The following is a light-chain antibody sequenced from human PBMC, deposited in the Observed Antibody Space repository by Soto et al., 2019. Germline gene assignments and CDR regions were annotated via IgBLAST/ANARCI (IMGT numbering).Light chain of an antibody. CDR1: QSVSSN. J-gene: IGKJ3*01. CDR3: QHRSKWPFT. V-gene: IGKV3-15*01. Sequence: EIVMTQSPATLSVSPGERATLSCRASQSVSSNLAWYQQKPGQAPRLLIYGASTRATGIPARFSGSGSGTEFTLTISSLEPEDFAVYYCQHRSKWPFTFGPGTKVDIK. CDR2: GAS.